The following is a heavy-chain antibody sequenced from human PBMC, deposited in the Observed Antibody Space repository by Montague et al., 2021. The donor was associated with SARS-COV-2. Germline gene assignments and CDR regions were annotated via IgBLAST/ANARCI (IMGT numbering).Heavy chain of an antibody. CDR3: AREYSAPRWFGEYNRYGMDV. D-gene: IGHD3-10*01. CDR1: GFTFSSYD. CDR2: IWYDGSNQ. J-gene: IGHJ6*02. Sequence: SLRLSCAASGFTFSSYDMHWVRQAPGKGLEWVAVIWYDGSNQYYGDSVKGRITISRDNSKNTLYLQMNSLRAEDTAVYYCAREYSAPRWFGEYNRYGMDVWGQGTTVTVS. V-gene: IGHV3-33*08.